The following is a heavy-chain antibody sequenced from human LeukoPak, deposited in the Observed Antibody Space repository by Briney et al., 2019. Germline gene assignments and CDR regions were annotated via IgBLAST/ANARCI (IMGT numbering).Heavy chain of an antibody. J-gene: IGHJ4*02. Sequence: SETLSLTCTVSGGSISSYYWSWIRQPAGEGLEWIGHIYTSGSTNYNPSLKSRVTISVDTSKNQFSLKLSSVTAADTAVYYCARDRYGDRGGIFDYWGQGTLVTVSS. CDR1: GGSISSYY. CDR2: IYTSGST. D-gene: IGHD4-17*01. V-gene: IGHV4-4*07. CDR3: ARDRYGDRGGIFDY.